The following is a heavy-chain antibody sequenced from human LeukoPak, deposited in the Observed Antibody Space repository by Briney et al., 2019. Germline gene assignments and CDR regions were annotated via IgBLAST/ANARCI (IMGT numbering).Heavy chain of an antibody. Sequence: PSETLSLTCSVPGGSVNSYYWSSIRQPAGKGLEWIGRFYTSGSTDYNPSLKSRLTMSVDTSKNQFSLNLSSVTAADTAVYYCARDSRDPSLWFGELLSPLDCWGRGTLVTVSS. J-gene: IGHJ4*02. V-gene: IGHV4-4*07. CDR3: ARDSRDPSLWFGELLSPLDC. CDR2: FYTSGST. CDR1: GGSVNSYY. D-gene: IGHD3-10*01.